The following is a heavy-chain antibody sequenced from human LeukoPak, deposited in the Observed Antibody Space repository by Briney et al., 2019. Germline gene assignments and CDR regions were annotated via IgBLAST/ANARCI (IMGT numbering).Heavy chain of an antibody. Sequence: GGSLRLSCAASGFTFSSYWMSWVRQAPGKGLEWVANIKQDGSEKYYVDSVKGRFTISRDNARNTLYLQMNSLRAEDTAVYYCAKDDRWLQFCCWGQGTLVTVSA. V-gene: IGHV3-7*03. J-gene: IGHJ4*02. CDR3: AKDDRWLQFCC. D-gene: IGHD5-24*01. CDR2: IKQDGSEK. CDR1: GFTFSSYW.